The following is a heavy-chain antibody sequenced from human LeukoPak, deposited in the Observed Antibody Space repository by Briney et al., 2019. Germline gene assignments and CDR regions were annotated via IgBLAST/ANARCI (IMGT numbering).Heavy chain of an antibody. J-gene: IGHJ4*02. Sequence: PSETLSLTCSVSGGSISSYYWSWIRQPPGKGLEWIGYISYSGSTNSNPSLKSRVTISVDTSKNQFSLKLNSVTAADTAIYYCARHWYASGWYAGVDYWGQGTLVTVPS. CDR3: ARHWYASGWYAGVDY. CDR2: ISYSGST. D-gene: IGHD6-19*01. V-gene: IGHV4-59*08. CDR1: GGSISSYY.